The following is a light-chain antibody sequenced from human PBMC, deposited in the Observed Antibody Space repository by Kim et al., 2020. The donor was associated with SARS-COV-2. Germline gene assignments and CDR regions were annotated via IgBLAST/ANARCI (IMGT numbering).Light chain of an antibody. V-gene: IGLV3-19*01. CDR3: NSRDSSGDHWV. CDR1: SLRSYY. Sequence: SSELTQDPAVSVALGQTVRITCQGDSLRSYYASWFQQKPGQAPVLVIYGKSNRPSGIPDRFSGSSSRNTASLTITGAQAEDEADYYCNSRDSSGDHWVFGGGTQLTVL. J-gene: IGLJ3*02. CDR2: GKS.